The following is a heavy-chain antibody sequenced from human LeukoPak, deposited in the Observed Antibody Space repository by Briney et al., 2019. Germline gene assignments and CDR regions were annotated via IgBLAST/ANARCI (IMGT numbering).Heavy chain of an antibody. Sequence: PGGSLRLSCAASGFPFSGYGMHWVRQAPGKGLEWVSFIKNDGTKTIYADSVKGRFTISRDNSKNTLYLQMSNLRDEDTAMYKCAKVTSSSWGIFDFWGQGTLVTVSS. V-gene: IGHV3-30*02. CDR3: AKVTSSSWGIFDF. CDR2: IKNDGTKT. D-gene: IGHD6-13*01. J-gene: IGHJ4*02. CDR1: GFPFSGYG.